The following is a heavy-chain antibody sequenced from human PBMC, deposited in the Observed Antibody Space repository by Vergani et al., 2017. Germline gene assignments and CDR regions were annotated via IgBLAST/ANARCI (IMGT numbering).Heavy chain of an antibody. D-gene: IGHD4-11*01. J-gene: IGHJ6*03. CDR3: ASVNTETNGHLYYYYYMDV. V-gene: IGHV4-34*01. CDR2: INHTGRP. Sequence: QVQLQQWGGGLLKPSETLSLTCVVNGGSFTSYHWTWIRQSPGEGLEWVGDINHTGRPDYNPSLKSRLTISVDKSRNQFSLKLNSVTATDTAIYFCASVNTETNGHLYYYYYMDVWGQGTAVTVS. CDR1: GGSFTSYH.